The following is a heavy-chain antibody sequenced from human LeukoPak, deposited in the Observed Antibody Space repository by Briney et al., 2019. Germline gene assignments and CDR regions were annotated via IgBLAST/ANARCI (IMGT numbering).Heavy chain of an antibody. D-gene: IGHD6-13*01. J-gene: IGHJ4*02. CDR2: INHSGST. CDR3: ARVGTRIAAPYF. CDR1: GGSFSGYF. Sequence: PSETLSLTCAVYGGSFSGYFWTWIRQPPGKGLEWIGEINHSGSTNYNPSLKGRVPISVATSKNQFSLKLSSVTAADTAVYYCARVGTRIAAPYFWGQGTLVTVSS. V-gene: IGHV4-34*01.